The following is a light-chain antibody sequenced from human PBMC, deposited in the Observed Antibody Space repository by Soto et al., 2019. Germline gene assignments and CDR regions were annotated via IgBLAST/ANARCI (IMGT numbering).Light chain of an antibody. J-gene: IGLJ3*02. V-gene: IGLV2-14*03. CDR2: DVT. CDR3: NSYTGDNTWV. Sequence: QSALTQPASVSGSPGQSITISCTGTSSDVGTFNYVSWFQQHPDKVPKLLIYDVTNRPSGVSDRFSGSKSGNTASLTISGLQAEDEADYYCNSYTGDNTWVFGGGTQLTVL. CDR1: SSDVGTFNY.